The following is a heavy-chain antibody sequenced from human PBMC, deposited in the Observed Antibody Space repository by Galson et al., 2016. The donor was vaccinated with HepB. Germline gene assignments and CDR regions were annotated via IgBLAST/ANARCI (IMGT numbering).Heavy chain of an antibody. Sequence: TLSLTCTVSGVSISSDSYYWSWIRQHPGKGLEWIGCTYWSGSTYYNPSLKSRFTISVDRSKNHFSLKLSSVTAADTALYYCARVNYFDGTDKYYFDYWGQGTLVTVSS. CDR2: TYWSGST. V-gene: IGHV4-31*03. D-gene: IGHD2/OR15-2a*01. J-gene: IGHJ4*02. CDR1: GVSISSDSYY. CDR3: ARVNYFDGTDKYYFDY.